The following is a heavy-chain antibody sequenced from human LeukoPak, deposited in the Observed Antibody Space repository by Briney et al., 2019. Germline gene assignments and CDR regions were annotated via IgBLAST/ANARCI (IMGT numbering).Heavy chain of an antibody. CDR2: IYYSGST. CDR3: ARHVEVQAATNLDY. V-gene: IGHV4-39*01. CDR1: GGSISSSSYY. J-gene: IGHJ4*02. Sequence: PSETLSLTCTVSGGSISSSSYYWGWIRQPPGKGLEWVGSIYYSGSTYYNPSLKSRVTISVDTSKNQFSLKLSSVTAADTAVYYCARHVEVQAATNLDYWGQGTLVTVSS. D-gene: IGHD2-15*01.